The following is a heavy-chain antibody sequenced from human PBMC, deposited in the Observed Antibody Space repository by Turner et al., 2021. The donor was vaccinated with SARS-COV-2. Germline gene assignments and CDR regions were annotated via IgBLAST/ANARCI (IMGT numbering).Heavy chain of an antibody. Sequence: QLQLQQWFAGLLKPSETLALVCAVHGGSFSGYYWSWIRQPPGQGLEWIGEIIHNGRTNYNPSLKSQVTISLDTSKYQFSLKLSSVTVADTAVYYCARGHPYIAVAVSGFDPWGQGTLVTVSS. V-gene: IGHV4-34*01. CDR3: ARGHPYIAVAVSGFDP. J-gene: IGHJ5*02. D-gene: IGHD6-19*01. CDR1: GGSFSGYY. CDR2: IIHNGRT.